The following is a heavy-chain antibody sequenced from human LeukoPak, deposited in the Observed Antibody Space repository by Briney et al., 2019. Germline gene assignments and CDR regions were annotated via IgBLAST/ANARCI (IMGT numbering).Heavy chain of an antibody. CDR3: ARHIPAYSSGWTAFDY. CDR2: IYPGDSDT. J-gene: IGHJ4*02. D-gene: IGHD6-19*01. V-gene: IGHV5-51*01. CDR1: GYIFTSYW. Sequence: GESLKISCKGSGYIFTSYWIGWVRQMPGKGLEWMGIIYPGDSDTRYSPSFQGQVTISADKSISTAYLQWSSLKASDTAMYYCARHIPAYSSGWTAFDYWGQGTLVTVSS.